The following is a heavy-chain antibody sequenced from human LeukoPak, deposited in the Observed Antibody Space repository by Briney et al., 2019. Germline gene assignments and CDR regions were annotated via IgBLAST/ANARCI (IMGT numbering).Heavy chain of an antibody. D-gene: IGHD3-3*01. CDR3: AREPPHFGVVINWFDP. Sequence: ASVKVSCKASGGTFSSYAISWVRQAPGQGLEWMGGIIPIFGTANYAQKFQGRVTITADESTSTAYMELSSLRSEDTAVYYCAREPPHFGVVINWFDPWGQGTLVTVSS. J-gene: IGHJ5*02. V-gene: IGHV1-69*13. CDR2: IIPIFGTA. CDR1: GGTFSSYA.